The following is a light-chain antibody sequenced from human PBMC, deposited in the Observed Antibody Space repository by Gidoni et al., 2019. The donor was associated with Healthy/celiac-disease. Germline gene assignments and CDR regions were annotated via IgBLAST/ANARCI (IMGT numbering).Light chain of an antibody. J-gene: IGKJ3*01. CDR2: WAS. V-gene: IGKV4-1*01. CDR3: QQYYSTPFT. CDR1: QRVLYSSNNKNY. Sequence: DIVMTQSTDYLAVSLGERATINCKSTQRVLYSSNNKNYLAWYQQKPGQPPKLLIYWASTRESGVPDRFSGSGSGTDFTLTISSLQAEDVAVYYCQQYYSTPFTFGPGTKVDIK.